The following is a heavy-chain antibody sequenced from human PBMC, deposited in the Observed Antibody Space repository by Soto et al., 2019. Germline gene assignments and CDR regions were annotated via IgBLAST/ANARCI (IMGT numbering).Heavy chain of an antibody. J-gene: IGHJ6*02. CDR1: SGSISSGGYY. CDR2: ISYSGSL. V-gene: IGHV4-31*03. CDR3: ARDLGRYSYYYMDV. Sequence: QVQLQESGPGLLKTSETLSLTCTVSSGSISSGGYYWSWIRQLPGKGLEWIGYISYSGSLYYNPSLKSRLTISMDSSKNQFSLNLSSLTAADTAVYYCARDLGRYSYYYMDVWGQGTTVTVSS.